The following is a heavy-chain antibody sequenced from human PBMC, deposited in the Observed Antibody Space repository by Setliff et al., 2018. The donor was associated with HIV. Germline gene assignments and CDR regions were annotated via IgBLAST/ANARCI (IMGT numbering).Heavy chain of an antibody. CDR2: IYYSGST. D-gene: IGHD5-12*01. J-gene: IGHJ4*02. Sequence: SETLSLTCTVSGVSISSHYWSWIRQPPGKGLEWIGYIYYSGSTNYNPSLKSRVTISGDTSKKQFSLKLSSVTAADTAVYFCARIVSGSDYVVDYWGQGTLVTVSS. CDR1: GVSISSHY. V-gene: IGHV4-59*08. CDR3: ARIVSGSDYVVDY.